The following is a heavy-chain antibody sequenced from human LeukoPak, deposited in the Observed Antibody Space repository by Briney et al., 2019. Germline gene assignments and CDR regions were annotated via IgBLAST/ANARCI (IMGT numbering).Heavy chain of an antibody. J-gene: IGHJ1*01. CDR3: ARRRYYDSSGYLE. V-gene: IGHV4-39*01. CDR2: IYYSGRT. CDR1: GDSVSRSDSY. D-gene: IGHD3-22*01. Sequence: PSETLSLTCTIFGDSVSRSDSYWDWIRQPPGKGLEWIGTIYYSGRTYYSPSLKSRVTLSVDMSNNQFPLTLSSVTAAATALYFCARRRYYDSSGYLEWGQGTLVTVSS.